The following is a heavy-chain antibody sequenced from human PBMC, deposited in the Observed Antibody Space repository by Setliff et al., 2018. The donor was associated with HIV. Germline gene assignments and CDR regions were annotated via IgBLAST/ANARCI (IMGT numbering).Heavy chain of an antibody. Sequence: LSLTCALSGDSVTSSSWWSWVRQPPGKGLEWIGEIYRSGSTDYNPSLKSRVTISLDKSKNQFSLKVNSVTAADTAVYYCTRRDNSVSGYYTDHAFDIWGQGTLVTVS. J-gene: IGHJ3*02. CDR3: TRRDNSVSGYYTDHAFDI. CDR1: GDSVTSSSW. V-gene: IGHV4-4*02. CDR2: IYRSGST. D-gene: IGHD3-22*01.